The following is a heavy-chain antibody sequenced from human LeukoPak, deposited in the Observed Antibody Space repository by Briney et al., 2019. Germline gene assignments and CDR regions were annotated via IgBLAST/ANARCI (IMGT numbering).Heavy chain of an antibody. CDR3: ARVLDSSGYGNDY. D-gene: IGHD3-22*01. Sequence: GGSLRLSCAASGFTFSSYSMNWVRQAPXXGLEWVSSISSSGSYIYYADSVKGRFTISRDNAKNSLYLQMNSLRAEDTAVYYCARVLDSSGYGNDYWGQGTLVTVSS. J-gene: IGHJ4*02. CDR2: ISSSGSYI. CDR1: GFTFSSYS. V-gene: IGHV3-21*01.